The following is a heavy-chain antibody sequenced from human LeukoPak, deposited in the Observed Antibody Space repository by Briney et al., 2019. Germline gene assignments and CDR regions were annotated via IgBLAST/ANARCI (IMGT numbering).Heavy chain of an antibody. CDR1: GGSISSYY. Sequence: SETLSLTCTVSGGSISSYYWSWIRQPPGKGLEWIGYIYYSGSTHYNPSLKSRVTISVDTSKNQFSLKLSSVTAADTAVYYCARARPAEHLDYDGNWFDPWGQGTLVTVSS. CDR2: IYYSGST. J-gene: IGHJ5*02. D-gene: IGHD4-17*01. CDR3: ARARPAEHLDYDGNWFDP. V-gene: IGHV4-59*01.